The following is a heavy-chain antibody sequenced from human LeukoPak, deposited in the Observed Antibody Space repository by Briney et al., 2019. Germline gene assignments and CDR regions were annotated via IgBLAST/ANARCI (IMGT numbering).Heavy chain of an antibody. CDR1: GGSFSGYY. D-gene: IGHD5-18*01. J-gene: IGHJ4*02. V-gene: IGHV4-34*01. Sequence: SETLSLTXAVYGGSFSGYYWSWIRQPPGKGLEWIGEINHSGSTNYNPSLKSRVTISVDTSKNQFSLKLSSVTAADTAVYYCARELGYSYGRYFDYWGQGTLVTVSS. CDR2: INHSGST. CDR3: ARELGYSYGRYFDY.